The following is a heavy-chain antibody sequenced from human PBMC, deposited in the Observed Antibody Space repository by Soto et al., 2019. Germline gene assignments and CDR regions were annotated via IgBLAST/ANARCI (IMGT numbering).Heavy chain of an antibody. J-gene: IGHJ6*02. Sequence: QVQLVQSGAEVKKPGASVKVSCKASGYTFTSYDINWVRQATGQGIEWMGWMNPNSGNTGYAQKLQGRVTMTRNTSIRTAYMELSSLRSEDTAVYYCARARGVTASPGMDGWGQGTTVTVSS. CDR3: ARARGVTASPGMDG. D-gene: IGHD2-21*02. CDR2: MNPNSGNT. CDR1: GYTFTSYD. V-gene: IGHV1-8*01.